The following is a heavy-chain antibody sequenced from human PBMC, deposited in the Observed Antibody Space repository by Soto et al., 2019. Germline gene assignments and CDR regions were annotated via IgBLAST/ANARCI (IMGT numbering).Heavy chain of an antibody. Sequence: SETLSLTCTVSGGSVSSGTSYWSWIRQSPGKGLEWIGNVYYSGNTNSNPSLKSRVIISVDTSKNQFSLMLSSVTAADAAVYFCARDEREQQLVATYGLDVWGQGTTVTVSS. V-gene: IGHV4-61*01. J-gene: IGHJ6*02. CDR3: ARDEREQQLVATYGLDV. CDR1: GGSVSSGTSY. CDR2: VYYSGNT. D-gene: IGHD6-13*01.